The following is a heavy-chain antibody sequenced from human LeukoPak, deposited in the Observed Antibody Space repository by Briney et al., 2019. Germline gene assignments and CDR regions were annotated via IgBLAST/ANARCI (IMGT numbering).Heavy chain of an antibody. V-gene: IGHV3-49*04. CDR3: TSTSGSSNDHFDY. J-gene: IGHJ4*02. CDR1: GFTFGDYA. Sequence: GGSLRLSCTASGFTFGDYAMSWVRQAPGKGLEWVGFIRSKAYGGTTEYAASVKGRFTISRDDSKSIAYLQMNSLKTEDTAVYYCTSTSGSSNDHFDYWGQGTLVTVSS. D-gene: IGHD1-26*01. CDR2: IRSKAYGGTT.